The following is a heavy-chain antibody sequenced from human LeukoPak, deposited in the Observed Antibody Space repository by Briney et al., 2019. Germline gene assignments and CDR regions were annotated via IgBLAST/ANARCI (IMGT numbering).Heavy chain of an antibody. Sequence: SETLSLTCSVSGGSISSNNFYWGWIRQSPGKGLEWIGSVYYTGNTSYNPSLKSRVTISVVTSRNQFSLKLGSVTAADTAVYYCAKGTISSSWFDAFDTWGQGTMVTVSS. CDR2: VYYTGNT. CDR3: AKGTISSSWFDAFDT. J-gene: IGHJ3*02. CDR1: GGSISSNNFY. V-gene: IGHV4-39*07. D-gene: IGHD6-13*01.